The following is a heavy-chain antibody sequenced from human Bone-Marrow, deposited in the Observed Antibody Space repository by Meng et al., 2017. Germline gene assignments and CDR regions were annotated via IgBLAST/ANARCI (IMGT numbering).Heavy chain of an antibody. CDR3: ARDHDSSGYFYYYYGMDV. CDR1: GYTFTSYG. CDR2: ISAYNGNT. V-gene: IGHV1-18*01. D-gene: IGHD3-22*01. J-gene: IGHJ6*02. Sequence: ASVKVSCKASGYTFTSYGISWVRQAPGQGLEWMGWISAYNGNTNYAQKLQGRVTITTDTSTSTAHMEMTSLRTDDTAMYYCARDHDSSGYFYYYYGMDVWGQGTMVTVSS.